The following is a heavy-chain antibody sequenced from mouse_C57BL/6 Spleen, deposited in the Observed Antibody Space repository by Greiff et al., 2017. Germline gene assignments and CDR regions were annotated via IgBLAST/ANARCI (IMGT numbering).Heavy chain of an antibody. D-gene: IGHD1-1*01. J-gene: IGHJ2*01. CDR2: ISSGSSTI. CDR3: ARYYGSSFFDY. V-gene: IGHV5-17*01. CDR1: GFTFSDYG. Sequence: EVKLMESGGGLVKPGGSLKLSCAASGFTFSDYGMHWVRQAPEKGLEWVAYISSGSSTIYYADTVKGRFTISRDNAKTTLFLQMTSLRSEDTAMYYCARYYGSSFFDYWGQGTTLTVSS.